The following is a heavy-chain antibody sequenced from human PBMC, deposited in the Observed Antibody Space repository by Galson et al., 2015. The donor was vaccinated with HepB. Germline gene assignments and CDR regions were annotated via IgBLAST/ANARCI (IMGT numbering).Heavy chain of an antibody. CDR1: GYPFNSYS. V-gene: IGHV1-18*04. J-gene: IGHJ3*01. CDR2: ISVYNGNS. D-gene: IGHD6-13*01. CDR3: ASESGSRWYGGAFDL. Sequence: SVKVSCKASGYPFNSYSITWVRQAHGQGLEWMGWISVYNGNSKYAQKLQGRVTMTTDKSTSTAYMEMRSIRSDDTAVYYCASESGSRWYGGAFDLCGQGTMVTVSS.